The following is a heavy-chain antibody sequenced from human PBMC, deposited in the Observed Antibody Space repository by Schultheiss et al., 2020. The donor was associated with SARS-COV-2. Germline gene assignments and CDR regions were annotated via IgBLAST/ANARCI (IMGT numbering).Heavy chain of an antibody. CDR3: AKMSIAAAGTDYYYGMDV. V-gene: IGHV3-73*01. D-gene: IGHD6-13*01. J-gene: IGHJ6*02. CDR1: GFTFSGSA. CDR2: IRSKANSYAT. Sequence: GGSLRLSCAASGFTFSGSAMHWVRQASGKGLEWVGRIRSKANSYATAYAASVKGRFTISRDDSKNTAYLQMNSLKTEDTAVYYCAKMSIAAAGTDYYYGMDVWGQGTTVTVSS.